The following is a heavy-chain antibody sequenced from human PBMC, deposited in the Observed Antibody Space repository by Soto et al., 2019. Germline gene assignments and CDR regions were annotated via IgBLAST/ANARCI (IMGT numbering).Heavy chain of an antibody. Sequence: GASVKVSCKASGGTFSSYAISWVRQAPGQGLEWMGGIIPIFGTANYAQKFQGRVTITADESTSTAYMELSSLRSEDTAVYYCARIGEAAAGTISYYGMDVWGQGTTVTVSS. V-gene: IGHV1-69*13. CDR3: ARIGEAAAGTISYYGMDV. CDR2: IIPIFGTA. D-gene: IGHD6-13*01. J-gene: IGHJ6*02. CDR1: GGTFSSYA.